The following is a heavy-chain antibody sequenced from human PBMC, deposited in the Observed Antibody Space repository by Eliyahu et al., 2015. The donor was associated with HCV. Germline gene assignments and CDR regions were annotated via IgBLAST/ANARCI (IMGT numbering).Heavy chain of an antibody. CDR1: GYTFTGYY. CDR2: INPNSGGT. D-gene: IGHD5-18*01. CDR3: ARDSPKEYSYGKYYYYYGMDV. J-gene: IGHJ6*02. V-gene: IGHV1-2*02. Sequence: QVQLVQSGAEVKKPGASVKVSCKASGYTFTGYYMHWVRQAPGQGLEWMGWINPNSGGTNYAQKFQGRVTMTRDTSISTAYMELSRLRSDDTAVYYCARDSPKEYSYGKYYYYYGMDVWGQGTTVTVSS.